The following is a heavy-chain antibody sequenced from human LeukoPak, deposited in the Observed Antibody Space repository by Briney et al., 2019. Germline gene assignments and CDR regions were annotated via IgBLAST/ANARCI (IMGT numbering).Heavy chain of an antibody. CDR1: GYTFTSYY. CDR2: INPSGGST. D-gene: IGHD5-12*01. J-gene: IGHJ6*02. Sequence: ASVKVSCKASGYTFTSYYMHWVRQAPGQGLEWMGIINPSGGSTNYAQKFQGRVTITADESTSTAYMELSSLGSEDTAVYYCARTRRGTHGQYSGYDYFQPDNYYYYGMDVWGQGTTVTVSS. V-gene: IGHV1-46*01. CDR3: ARTRRGTHGQYSGYDYFQPDNYYYYGMDV.